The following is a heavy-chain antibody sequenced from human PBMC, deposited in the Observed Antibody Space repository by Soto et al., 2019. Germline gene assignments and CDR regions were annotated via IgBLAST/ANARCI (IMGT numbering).Heavy chain of an antibody. J-gene: IGHJ6*02. Sequence: GGSLRLSCAASGFTFSSYGMHWVRQAPGKGLEWVAVISYDGSNKYYADSVKGRFTISRDNSKNTLYLQMNSLRAEDAAVYYCATSGVVVPAAIAFYYYYGMDGWGPGT. V-gene: IGHV3-30*03. D-gene: IGHD2-2*01. CDR2: ISYDGSNK. CDR1: GFTFSSYG. CDR3: ATSGVVVPAAIAFYYYYGMDG.